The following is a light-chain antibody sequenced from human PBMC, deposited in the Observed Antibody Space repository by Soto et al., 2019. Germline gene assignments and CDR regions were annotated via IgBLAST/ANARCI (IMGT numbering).Light chain of an antibody. Sequence: QSALTQPASVSGSPGQSITISCTGTSSDVGDYNYVSWYQQHPGKAPKLMIFDVSNRPSGVSNRFSGSKSGNTASLTISGLQAEVYAEYYCSSYTSSSTYVFVTGTKVTVL. V-gene: IGLV2-14*01. CDR1: SSDVGDYNY. CDR3: SSYTSSSTYV. J-gene: IGLJ1*01. CDR2: DVS.